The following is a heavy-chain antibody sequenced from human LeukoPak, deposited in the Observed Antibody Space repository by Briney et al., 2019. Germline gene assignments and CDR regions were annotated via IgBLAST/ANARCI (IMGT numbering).Heavy chain of an antibody. D-gene: IGHD3-22*01. CDR2: IDQGGNT. CDR3: VREVRYHDASGYPDS. V-gene: IGHV4-38-2*02. J-gene: IGHJ4*02. Sequence: SETLSLTCDVFGDSINNTYFWGWIRRPPGKGLQWIGSIDQGGNTYFESSLKGRVYLSVDTSKNQFSLTLTPVTDADTAIYHCVREVRYHDASGYPDSWGQGTLVIVSS. CDR1: GDSINNTYF.